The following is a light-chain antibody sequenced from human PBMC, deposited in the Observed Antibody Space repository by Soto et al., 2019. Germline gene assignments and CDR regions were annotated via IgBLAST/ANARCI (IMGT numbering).Light chain of an antibody. V-gene: IGKV1-5*03. J-gene: IGKJ1*01. Sequence: DIQMTQSPSTLSASVGDRVTITCRASQSISSWLAWYQQKPGKAPKLLIYKASSLESGVPSRFSGSGSGTEFTLTISSLQTEDFATYYCKQHNRDVWTLCQGTKVDIK. CDR3: KQHNRDVWT. CDR1: QSISSW. CDR2: KAS.